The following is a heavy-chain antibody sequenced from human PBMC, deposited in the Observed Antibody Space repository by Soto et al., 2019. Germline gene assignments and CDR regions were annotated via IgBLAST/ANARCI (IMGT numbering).Heavy chain of an antibody. J-gene: IGHJ4*02. Sequence: SETLSLTCTVSGGSISSSSYYWGWIRQPPGKGLEWIGSIYYSGSTYYNPSLKSRVTISVDTSKNQFSLKLSSVTAADTGVYYCARGGGSRTFDYWGQGTPVTVSS. CDR1: GGSISSSSYY. CDR3: ARGGGSRTFDY. D-gene: IGHD1-26*01. CDR2: IYYSGST. V-gene: IGHV4-39*07.